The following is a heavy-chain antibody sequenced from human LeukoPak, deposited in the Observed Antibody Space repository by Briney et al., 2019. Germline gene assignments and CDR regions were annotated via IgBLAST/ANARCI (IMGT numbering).Heavy chain of an antibody. CDR1: GGSISSYY. CDR2: ISYSGST. CDR3: TAIKRGNIFGYFDF. V-gene: IGHV4-59*01. J-gene: IGHJ4*02. Sequence: SETLSLTCTVSGGSISSYYWSWIRQPPGKGLEWIGYISYSGSTNCNPSLKSRVTISVDTSKNQLSLRLSSVTAADTAVYYCTAIKRGNIFGYFDFWGQGILVTVSS. D-gene: IGHD5-18*01.